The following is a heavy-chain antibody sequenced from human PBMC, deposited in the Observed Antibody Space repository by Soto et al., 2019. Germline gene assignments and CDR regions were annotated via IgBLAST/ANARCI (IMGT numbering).Heavy chain of an antibody. D-gene: IGHD6-19*01. J-gene: IGHJ6*02. Sequence: AGGSLRLSCEASGFTFNIYAMNWVRQAPGKGLEWVSATSLSGDSTYFADSVKGRFMISRDNSKNTLYLQMNSLRAEDTAIYHCARTLAVAVPWYYGMDVWGQGTTVTVSS. CDR2: TSLSGDST. CDR3: ARTLAVAVPWYYGMDV. V-gene: IGHV3-23*01. CDR1: GFTFNIYA.